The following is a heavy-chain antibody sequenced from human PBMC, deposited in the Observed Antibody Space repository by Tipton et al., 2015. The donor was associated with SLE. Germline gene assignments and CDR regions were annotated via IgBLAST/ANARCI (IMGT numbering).Heavy chain of an antibody. CDR1: GFTFGSYA. CDR3: AKDQGFHWYFDL. CDR2: IYAGDST. V-gene: IGHV3-23*03. Sequence: GSLRLSCSASGFTFGSYAMSWVRQAPGKGLEWVSTIYAGDSTYYAVTVRGRFTISRDNFKNTLYLEMNSLRAEDTAVYYCAKDQGFHWYFDLWGRGTLVTVSS. J-gene: IGHJ2*01.